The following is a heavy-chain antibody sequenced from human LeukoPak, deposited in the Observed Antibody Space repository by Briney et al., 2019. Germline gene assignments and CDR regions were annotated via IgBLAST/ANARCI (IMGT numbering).Heavy chain of an antibody. CDR1: GGTFSSYA. CDR3: ARPQDDILTGYYNGAPHYYYYYYMDV. J-gene: IGHJ6*03. V-gene: IGHV1-69*06. CDR2: IIPIFGTA. Sequence: GASVKVSCKASGGTFSSYAISWVRQAPGQGLEWMGGIIPIFGTANYAQKFQGRVTITADKSTSTAYMELSSLRSEHTAVHYCARPQDDILTGYYNGAPHYYYYYYMDVWGKGTTVTVSS. D-gene: IGHD3-9*01.